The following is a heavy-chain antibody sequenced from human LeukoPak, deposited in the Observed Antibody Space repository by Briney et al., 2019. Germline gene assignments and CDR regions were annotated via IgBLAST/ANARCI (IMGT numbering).Heavy chain of an antibody. CDR1: GFTFSTYA. CDR2: VSGSGATT. D-gene: IGHD3-16*01. J-gene: IGHJ6*02. CDR3: AKDAFKGESRYFYYGLDV. Sequence: GGSLRLSCAASGFTFSTYAMSWVRQTPGGGLEWVSGVSGSGATTYYADSVQGRFTISRDNSKNTLYLQMSSLRAEDTAVYYCAKDAFKGESRYFYYGLDVWGQGTTVTVSS. V-gene: IGHV3-23*01.